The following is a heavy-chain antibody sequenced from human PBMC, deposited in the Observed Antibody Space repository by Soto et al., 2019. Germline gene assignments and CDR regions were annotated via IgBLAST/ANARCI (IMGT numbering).Heavy chain of an antibody. V-gene: IGHV3-48*04. D-gene: IGHD7-27*01. Sequence: GGSLRLSCAASGFTFSSYSMNRVHQAPGRGLEWVSYISSSSITIYYAYSVKGRFTISRDNAKNSLYLQMNSMGAEETGVYYCARTGDLDAFDIWGQGTMVTVSS. J-gene: IGHJ3*02. CDR2: ISSSSITI. CDR3: ARTGDLDAFDI. CDR1: GFTFSSYS.